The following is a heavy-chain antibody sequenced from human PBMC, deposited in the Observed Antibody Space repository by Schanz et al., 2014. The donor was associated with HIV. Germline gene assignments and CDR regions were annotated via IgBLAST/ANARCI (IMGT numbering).Heavy chain of an antibody. J-gene: IGHJ6*02. Sequence: EVQLVESGGGLVQPGGSLRLSCVASTFTFNNYDMGWVRQAPGKGLEWVSGISGNGGSTYHADSVKGRFTISRDNSKNTLYLQMNSLRAEDTAVYYCTKEVPPDVWGQGTTVTVSS. CDR1: TFTFNNYD. V-gene: IGHV3-23*04. D-gene: IGHD1-1*01. CDR3: TKEVPPDV. CDR2: ISGNGGST.